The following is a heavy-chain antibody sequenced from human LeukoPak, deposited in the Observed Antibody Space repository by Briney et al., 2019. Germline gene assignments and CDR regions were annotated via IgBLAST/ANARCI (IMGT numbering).Heavy chain of an antibody. CDR1: GFTFSNYG. Sequence: GGSLRLSCAASGFTFSNYGMHWVRQAPGKGLEWVAVIWYDASKTYYADSVKGRFTISRDNSENTLYLQMSSLRAEDTAVYYCARDRYYGSENYYYYYYMDVWGKGTTVTVSS. V-gene: IGHV3-33*01. CDR3: ARDRYYGSENYYYYYYMDV. J-gene: IGHJ6*03. D-gene: IGHD3-10*01. CDR2: IWYDASKT.